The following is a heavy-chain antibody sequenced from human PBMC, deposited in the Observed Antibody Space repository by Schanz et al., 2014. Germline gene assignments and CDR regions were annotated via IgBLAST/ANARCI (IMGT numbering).Heavy chain of an antibody. J-gene: IGHJ4*02. CDR1: GFTMITYA. CDR2: ITCDGSNT. Sequence: QVQLVESGGGVVQPGRSLRLSCAASGFTMITYAMHWVRQPPGKGLEWVAIITCDGSNTYYADSVKGRFTISRDNSKTMLYLQMNRRRAEDAAVYYCNREDIMVVPVGHFWGQGILVTVSS. V-gene: IGHV3-30*04. D-gene: IGHD2-2*01. CDR3: NREDIMVVPVGHF.